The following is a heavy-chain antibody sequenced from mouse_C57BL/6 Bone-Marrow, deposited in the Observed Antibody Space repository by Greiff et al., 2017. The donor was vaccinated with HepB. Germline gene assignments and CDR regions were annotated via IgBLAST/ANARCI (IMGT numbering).Heavy chain of an antibody. CDR1: GYSITSCYY. CDR3: ARDFDYYAMDY. Sequence: EVQLVESGPGLVKPSPSLSLTCSVTGYSITSCYYWYWIRQLPGNKLEWMGYISYDGSNNYNPSLKNRFSITRDTSKNQFFLKLNSVTTEDTATYYCARDFDYYAMDYWGQGTSVTVSS. J-gene: IGHJ4*01. CDR2: ISYDGSN. V-gene: IGHV3-6*01.